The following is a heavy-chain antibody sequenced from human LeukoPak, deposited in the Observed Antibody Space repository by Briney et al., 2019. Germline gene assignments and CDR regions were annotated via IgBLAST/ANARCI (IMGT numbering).Heavy chain of an antibody. CDR3: ARQAGVTIFGVVIQTVDY. Sequence: SETLSLTCTVSGGSISSYYWGWIRQPPGKGLEWIGSIYYSGSTYYNPSLKSRVTISVDTSKNQFSLKLSSVTAADTAVYYCARQAGVTIFGVVIQTVDYWGQGTLVTVSS. CDR2: IYYSGST. J-gene: IGHJ4*02. CDR1: GGSISSYY. V-gene: IGHV4-39*01. D-gene: IGHD3-3*01.